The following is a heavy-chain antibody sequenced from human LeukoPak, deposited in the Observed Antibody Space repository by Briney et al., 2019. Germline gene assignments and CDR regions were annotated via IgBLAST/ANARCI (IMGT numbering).Heavy chain of an antibody. V-gene: IGHV3-23*01. D-gene: IGHD5-24*01. CDR2: ISGSGSNT. CDR3: AKESGDDFDY. Sequence: GGSPRLFCAASGFTFNNYAMSWVRQAPGKGLEWVSGISGSGSNTYYADSVKGRFTISRDNSKNTLYLQMNSLRAEDTAIYYCAKESGDDFDYWGQGTLVTVSS. J-gene: IGHJ4*02. CDR1: GFTFNNYA.